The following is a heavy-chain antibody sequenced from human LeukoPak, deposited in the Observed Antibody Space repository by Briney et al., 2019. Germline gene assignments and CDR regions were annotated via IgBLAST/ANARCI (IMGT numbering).Heavy chain of an antibody. V-gene: IGHV4-34*01. CDR1: GGSFSGYY. CDR2: INHSGST. J-gene: IGHJ4*02. Sequence: SETLSLTCAVYGGSFSGYYWSWIRQPPGKGLEWIGEINHSGSTNYNPSLKSRVTISVDTSKNQFSLKLSSGTAADTAVYYCAKSGGSGLIDYWGQGTLVTVSS. CDR3: AKSGGSGLIDY. D-gene: IGHD1-26*01.